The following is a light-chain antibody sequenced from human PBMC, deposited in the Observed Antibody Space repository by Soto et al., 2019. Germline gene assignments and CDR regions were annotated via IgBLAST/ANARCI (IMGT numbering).Light chain of an antibody. J-gene: IGKJ3*01. Sequence: DIQMTQSPTSLSASVGDRVTITCRASQDIRNFVAWYQQKPGKAPKLLIYAASTVQSGVPSRFSGSGSGTDFTLTINSLQPEDVATYSCQKYSSVPVFGPGTKVEIK. V-gene: IGKV1-27*01. CDR3: QKYSSVPV. CDR2: AAS. CDR1: QDIRNF.